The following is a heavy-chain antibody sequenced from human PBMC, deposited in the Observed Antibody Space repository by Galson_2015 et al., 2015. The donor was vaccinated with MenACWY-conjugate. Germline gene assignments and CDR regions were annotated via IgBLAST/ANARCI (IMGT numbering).Heavy chain of an antibody. Sequence: TLSLTCPVSGASISSTSYFWGWIRQPPGKGLEWIGYIYYSGNTYYNPSLKSRVTISVDTSKNQFSLKLSSVTASDTAVYYCARGVLLLWFGTIEHWGQGTLVTVSS. CDR1: GASISSTSYF. D-gene: IGHD3-10*01. CDR2: IYYSGNT. CDR3: ARGVLLLWFGTIEH. V-gene: IGHV4-30-4*08. J-gene: IGHJ4*02.